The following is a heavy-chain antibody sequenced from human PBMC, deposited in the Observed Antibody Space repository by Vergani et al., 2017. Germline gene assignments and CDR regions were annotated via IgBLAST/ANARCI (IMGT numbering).Heavy chain of an antibody. CDR1: GGSISSYY. CDR3: ARGGRLGELSPKY. V-gene: IGHV4-59*12. CDR2: IYYSGST. D-gene: IGHD3-16*02. Sequence: QLQLQESGPGLVKPSETLSLTCTVSGGSISSYYWSWIRQPPGKGLEWIGYIYYSGSTNYTPSLKSRVTISVDTSKNQFSLKLSSVTAADTAVYYCARGGRLGELSPKYWGQGTLVTVSS. J-gene: IGHJ4*02.